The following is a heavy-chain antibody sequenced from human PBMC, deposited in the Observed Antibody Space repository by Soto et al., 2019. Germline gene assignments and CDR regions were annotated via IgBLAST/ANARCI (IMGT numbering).Heavy chain of an antibody. V-gene: IGHV3-23*01. CDR1: GFTFSSYA. Sequence: GGSLRLSCAASGFTFSSYAMSWVRQAPGKGLEWVSAISGSGGSTYYADSVKGRFTISRDNSNNTPYLQMNSLRAEDTAVYYCAKYSWEMVYAMQGCYGMDVWGQGTTVTVSS. CDR3: AKYSWEMVYAMQGCYGMDV. J-gene: IGHJ6*02. CDR2: ISGSGGST. D-gene: IGHD2-8*01.